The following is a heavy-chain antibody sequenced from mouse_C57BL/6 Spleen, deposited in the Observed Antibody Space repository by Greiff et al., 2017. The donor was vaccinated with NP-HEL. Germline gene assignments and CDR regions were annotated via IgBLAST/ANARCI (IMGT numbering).Heavy chain of an antibody. Sequence: EVMLVESGGGLVKPGGSLKLSCAASGFTFSDYGMHWVRQAPEKGLEWVAYFSSGSSTIYYADTVKGRFTISRDNAKNTLFLQMTSLRSEDTAMYYCATRYYDYEGFAYWGQGTLVTVSA. CDR1: GFTFSDYG. CDR2: FSSGSSTI. V-gene: IGHV5-17*01. CDR3: ATRYYDYEGFAY. J-gene: IGHJ3*01. D-gene: IGHD2-4*01.